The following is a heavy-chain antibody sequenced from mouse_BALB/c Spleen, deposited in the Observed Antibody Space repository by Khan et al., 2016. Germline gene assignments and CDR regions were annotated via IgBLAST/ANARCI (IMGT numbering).Heavy chain of an antibody. Sequence: EVQLQESGPGLVKPSQSLSLTCTVTGYSITSDYAWNWIRQFPGNKLEWMGYISYSGSTNYNPSLKSRISITRDTSKNQFFLQLNSVTTADTATYYCARRYYRYDDALDYWGQGTSVTVSS. V-gene: IGHV3-2*02. CDR3: ARRYYRYDDALDY. CDR2: ISYSGST. J-gene: IGHJ4*01. CDR1: GYSITSDYA. D-gene: IGHD2-14*01.